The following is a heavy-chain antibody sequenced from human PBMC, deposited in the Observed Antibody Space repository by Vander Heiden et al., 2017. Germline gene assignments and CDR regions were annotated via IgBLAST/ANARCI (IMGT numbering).Heavy chain of an antibody. CDR2: ISGAGGRT. CDR3: ATIDSGYFDY. Sequence: EVQLLESGGGLVQPGGSLRLSCAASGISFSSYALSWVRQAPGKGLEWVSAISGAGGRTYYAVSVKGRFTVSRDTSKNTLYLQMNSLRAEDTAVYYCATIDSGYFDYWGLGTLVTVSS. D-gene: IGHD3-22*01. V-gene: IGHV3-23*01. J-gene: IGHJ4*02. CDR1: GISFSSYA.